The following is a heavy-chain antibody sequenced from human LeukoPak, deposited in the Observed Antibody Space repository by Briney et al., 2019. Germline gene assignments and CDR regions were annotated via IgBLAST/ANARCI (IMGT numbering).Heavy chain of an antibody. J-gene: IGHJ5*02. Sequence: SETLSLTCTVSGDSISSYYWSWIRQPPGKGLEWIGYIYYSGSTNYNPSLKSRVTISLDTSKNQFSLKLSSVTAADTAVYYCARDPDGSNWFDPWGRGTLVTVSS. V-gene: IGHV4-59*01. CDR2: IYYSGST. CDR1: GDSISSYY. CDR3: ARDPDGSNWFDP.